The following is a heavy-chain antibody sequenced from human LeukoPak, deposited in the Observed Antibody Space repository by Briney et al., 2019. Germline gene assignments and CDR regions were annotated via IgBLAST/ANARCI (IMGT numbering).Heavy chain of an antibody. D-gene: IGHD3-3*01. Sequence: RASVTVSFKASGYTFTSYDINWVRQATGQGLEWMGWMNPNSGNTGYAQKFQGRVTMTRNTSVSTAYMELSSLRSEDTAVYYCARVYYDFWSGYYVYLMDVWGQGTTVTVSS. J-gene: IGHJ6*02. CDR3: ARVYYDFWSGYYVYLMDV. V-gene: IGHV1-8*01. CDR1: GYTFTSYD. CDR2: MNPNSGNT.